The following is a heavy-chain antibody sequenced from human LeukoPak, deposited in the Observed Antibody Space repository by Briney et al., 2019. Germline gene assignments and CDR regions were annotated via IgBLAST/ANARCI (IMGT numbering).Heavy chain of an antibody. Sequence: EPSETLSLTCTVSGGSISSSPYYWGWIRQPPGKGLEWVGSIYYGGTTYYNPSLKSRVTISVDTSKKQFSLKLSSVTAADTAVYYCGRLWPNDDAFDIWGQGTMVTVSS. CDR3: GRLWPNDDAFDI. J-gene: IGHJ3*02. V-gene: IGHV4-39*01. CDR1: GGSISSSPYY. CDR2: IYYGGTT.